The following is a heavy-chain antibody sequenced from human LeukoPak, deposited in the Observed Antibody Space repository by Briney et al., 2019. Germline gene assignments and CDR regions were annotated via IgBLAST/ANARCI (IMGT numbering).Heavy chain of an antibody. CDR3: ARSPPICSSTSCSSGYDFDY. CDR1: GFTFSDYY. J-gene: IGHJ4*02. CDR2: ISSSGSTI. V-gene: IGHV3-11*01. Sequence: GGPLRLSCAASGFTFSDYYMSWIRQAPGKGLEWVSYISSSGSTIYYADSVKGRFTISRDNAKNSLYLQMNSLRAEDTAVYYCARSPPICSSTSCSSGYDFDYWGQGTLVTVSS. D-gene: IGHD2-2*01.